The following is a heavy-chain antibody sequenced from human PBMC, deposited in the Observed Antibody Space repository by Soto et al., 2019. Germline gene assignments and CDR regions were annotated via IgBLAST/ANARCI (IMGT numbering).Heavy chain of an antibody. J-gene: IGHJ3*02. V-gene: IGHV3-53*01. CDR2: VCSGGST. D-gene: IGHD3-22*01. CDR1: GFAVSGNY. Sequence: ELQLVESGGALIHPGVSLRLSCAASGFAVSGNYMSWVRQAPGKGLEWVSVVCSGGSTYYADSVKGRFTISRDTSKNTLFLQMNSLRAEDTAVYYCARTWYYYDTNGPGAFDIWGQGTMVSVSS. CDR3: ARTWYYYDTNGPGAFDI.